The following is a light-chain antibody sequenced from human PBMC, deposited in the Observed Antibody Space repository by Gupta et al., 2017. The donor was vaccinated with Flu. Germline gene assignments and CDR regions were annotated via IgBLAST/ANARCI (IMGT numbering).Light chain of an antibody. J-gene: IGKJ3*01. CDR2: AAS. CDR3: QKRSSWPLLFS. CDR1: QSVISH. V-gene: IGKV3-11*01. Sequence: IVLTQSPATLSLSPGERATLSCRASQSVISHLAWYQQKPGQAPRLLIYAASNRATGVPARFSGSGSGTDFXLTISSXEPEDVAVYYCQKRSSWPLLFSFGXGTKVEIK.